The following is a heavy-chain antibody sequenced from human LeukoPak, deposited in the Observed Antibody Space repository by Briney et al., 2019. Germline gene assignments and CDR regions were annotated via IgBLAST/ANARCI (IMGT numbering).Heavy chain of an antibody. CDR3: ARVSDYYYYGMDV. Sequence: SETLPLTCTVSGGSVSSGSYYWSWIRQPPGKGLEWIGYIYYSGSTNYNPSLKSRVTISVDTSKNQFSLKLSSVTAADTAVYYCARVSDYYYYGMDVWGQGTTVTVSS. J-gene: IGHJ6*02. CDR1: GGSVSSGSYY. CDR2: IYYSGST. V-gene: IGHV4-61*01.